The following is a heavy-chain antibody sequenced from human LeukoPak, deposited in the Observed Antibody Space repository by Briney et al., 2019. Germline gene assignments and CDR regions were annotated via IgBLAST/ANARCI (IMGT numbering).Heavy chain of an antibody. V-gene: IGHV3-23*01. J-gene: IGHJ4*02. CDR1: GSTFSSYA. Sequence: GGSLRLSCAASGSTFSSYAMSWVRQAPGKGLEWVSAISGSGGSTYYADSVKGRFTISRDNSKNTLYLQMNSLRAEDTAVYYCAKATYYYDSSGYDYFDYWGQGTLVTVSS. CDR2: ISGSGGST. CDR3: AKATYYYDSSGYDYFDY. D-gene: IGHD3-22*01.